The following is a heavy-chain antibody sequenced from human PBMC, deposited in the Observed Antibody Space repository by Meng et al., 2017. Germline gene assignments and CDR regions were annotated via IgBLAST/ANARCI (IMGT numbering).Heavy chain of an antibody. J-gene: IGHJ3*02. Sequence: ASVKVSCKASGYTFTSYYMHWVRQAPGQGREWMGIINPSGGSTSYAQKFQGRVTMTRDTSTSTVYMELSSLRSEDTAVYYCARDDYGGNSEGDAFDIWGQGTMVTVSS. CDR3: ARDDYGGNSEGDAFDI. V-gene: IGHV1-46*01. CDR1: GYTFTSYY. D-gene: IGHD4-23*01. CDR2: INPSGGST.